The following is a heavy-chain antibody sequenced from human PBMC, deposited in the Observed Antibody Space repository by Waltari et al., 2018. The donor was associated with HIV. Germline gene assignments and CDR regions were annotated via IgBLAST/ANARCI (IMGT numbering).Heavy chain of an antibody. CDR3: ARCRSSRWFRPWGGFDT. Sequence: QVRLIQSQSEVKQPGASLRISCQASGYNFETYAMNWLRQGPGQGLEWLGWINTVSGQATVLQSFFGLVDISLNNSLLTTFLEIKDLRLEDAATYYCARCRSSRWFRPWGGFDTWGQGT. J-gene: IGHJ1*01. V-gene: IGHV7-4-1*02. CDR2: INTVSGQA. CDR1: GYNFETYA. D-gene: IGHD3-9*01.